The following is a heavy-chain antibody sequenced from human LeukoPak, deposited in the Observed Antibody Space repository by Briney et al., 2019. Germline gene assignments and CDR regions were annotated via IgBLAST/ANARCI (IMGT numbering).Heavy chain of an antibody. CDR2: IIPIFGTA. J-gene: IGHJ6*03. CDR1: GGTFSSYA. V-gene: IGHV1-69*01. D-gene: IGHD2-2*01. Sequence: SVKVSCKASGGTFSSYAISWVPQAPGQGLEWMGGIIPIFGTANYAQKFQGRVTITADESTSTAYMELSSLRSEDTAVYYCARVPGYCSSTSCFYYYYMDAWGKGTTVTVSS. CDR3: ARVPGYCSSTSCFYYYYMDA.